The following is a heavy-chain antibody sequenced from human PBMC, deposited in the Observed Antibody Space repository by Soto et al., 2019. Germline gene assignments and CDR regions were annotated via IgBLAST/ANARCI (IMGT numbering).Heavy chain of an antibody. J-gene: IGHJ5*02. CDR2: ISGSGGST. CDR1: GFTFSSYA. V-gene: IGHV3-23*01. CDR3: AKGVEEEYWFDP. Sequence: EVQLLESGGGLVQPGGSLRLSCAASGFTFSSYAMSWVRQAPGTGLEWVSAISGSGGSTYYADSVKGRFTISRDNSKNTLYLPMNSLRAADTAVYYCAKGVEEEYWFDPWGQGTLVTVSS. D-gene: IGHD1-1*01.